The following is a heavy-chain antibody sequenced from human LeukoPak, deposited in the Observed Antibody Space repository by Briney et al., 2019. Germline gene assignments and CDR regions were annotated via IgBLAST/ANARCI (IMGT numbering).Heavy chain of an antibody. CDR3: ARAKDSYRGNYAFDI. J-gene: IGHJ3*02. CDR2: ISARGST. V-gene: IGHV4-4*07. Sequence: SETLSLTCTVSGGSISGYDWSWIRQPAEEGLEWIGRISARGSTNYNPSLKSRVTMSVDTSKSQFSLRLTSVTAAETAVYYCARAKDSYRGNYAFDIWGQGTMVTISS. D-gene: IGHD4-23*01. CDR1: GGSISGYD.